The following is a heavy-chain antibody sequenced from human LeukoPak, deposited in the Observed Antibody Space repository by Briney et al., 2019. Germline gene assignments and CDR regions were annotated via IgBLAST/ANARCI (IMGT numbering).Heavy chain of an antibody. Sequence: GGSLRLSCAASGFTVSSNYMSCVRQAPGKGLEWVSVIYSGGSTYYADYVKGRFTISRDNSKNTLYLQMNSLRAEDTAVYYCALVTIFGAYYYYYYMDVWGKGTTVTVSS. CDR1: GFTVSSNY. CDR3: ALVTIFGAYYYYYYMDV. J-gene: IGHJ6*03. D-gene: IGHD3-3*01. V-gene: IGHV3-53*01. CDR2: IYSGGST.